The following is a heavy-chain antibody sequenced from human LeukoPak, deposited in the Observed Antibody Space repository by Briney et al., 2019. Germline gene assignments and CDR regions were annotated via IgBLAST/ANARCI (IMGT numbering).Heavy chain of an antibody. J-gene: IGHJ4*02. CDR2: ISYDGSNK. Sequence: ARSLRLSCAASGFTFSRFCMHWVRQAPGKGLEWVAVISYDGSNKYYADSVQGRFTISRDNSKNTLYLQMNSLRAEDTAVYYCAKGRDYYDSSGPGYFDYWGQGTLITVSS. D-gene: IGHD3-22*01. CDR1: GFTFSRFC. CDR3: AKGRDYYDSSGPGYFDY. V-gene: IGHV3-30*18.